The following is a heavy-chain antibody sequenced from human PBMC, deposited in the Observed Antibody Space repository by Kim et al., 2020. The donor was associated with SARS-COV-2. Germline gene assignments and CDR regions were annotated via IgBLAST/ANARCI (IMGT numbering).Heavy chain of an antibody. D-gene: IGHD2-15*01. V-gene: IGHV1-24*01. CDR1: GYTLTELS. CDR3: ATDLFERGYCSGGSCGTNY. J-gene: IGHJ4*02. CDR2: FDPEDGET. Sequence: ASVKVSCKVSGYTLTELSMHWVRQAPGKGLEWMGGFDPEDGETIYAQKFQGRVTMTEDTSTDTAYMELSSLRSEDTAVYYCATDLFERGYCSGGSCGTNYWGQGTLVTVSS.